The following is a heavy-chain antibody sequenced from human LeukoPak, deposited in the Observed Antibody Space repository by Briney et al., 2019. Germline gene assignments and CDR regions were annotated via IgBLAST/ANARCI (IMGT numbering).Heavy chain of an antibody. CDR3: ARLLRSTSSWYEFDY. Sequence: MPSETLSLTCTVSGGSISSYYWSWIRQPPGKGLEWIGDTYYSGSTNYNPSLQSRVTISVDTSKNQFSLKLSSVTAADTAVYYCARLLRSTSSWYEFDYWGQGTLVTVSS. CDR1: GGSISSYY. CDR2: TYYSGST. J-gene: IGHJ4*02. D-gene: IGHD6-13*01. V-gene: IGHV4-59*12.